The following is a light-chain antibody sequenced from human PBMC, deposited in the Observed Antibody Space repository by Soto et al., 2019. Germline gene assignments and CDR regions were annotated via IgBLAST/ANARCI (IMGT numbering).Light chain of an antibody. J-gene: IGKJ1*01. CDR3: QQYGILHT. CDR2: GES. V-gene: IGKV3-20*01. Sequence: IFLTQSPGTLSLARGERTTLSCRASQSVRSSYLAWYQQNPFQAPRLLIYGESSRATVIPDRFSGSVSGTDFTLTISRLEPEDFAVYYCQQYGILHTFVQGTKVDSK. CDR1: QSVRSSY.